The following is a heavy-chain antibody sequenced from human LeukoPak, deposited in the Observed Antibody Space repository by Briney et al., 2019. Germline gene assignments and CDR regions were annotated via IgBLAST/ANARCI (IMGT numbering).Heavy chain of an antibody. D-gene: IGHD3-22*01. CDR1: GFIFSDYY. J-gene: IGHJ3*02. Sequence: GGSLRLSCAASGFIFSDYYMSWIRQAPGKGLEWVSYISSSGSTIYYVDSVKGRFTISRDNAKNSLYLQMNSLRAEDTAVYYCARILYYYDSSGYAFDIWGQGTMVTVSS. V-gene: IGHV3-11*04. CDR3: ARILYYYDSSGYAFDI. CDR2: ISSSGSTI.